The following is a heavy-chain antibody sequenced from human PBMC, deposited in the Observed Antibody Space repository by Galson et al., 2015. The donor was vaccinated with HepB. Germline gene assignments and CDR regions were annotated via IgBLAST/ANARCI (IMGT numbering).Heavy chain of an antibody. Sequence: SLRLSCAASGFTFSSYGMHWVRQAPGKGLEWVAFIRYDGSNKYYADSVKGRFTISRDNSKNTLYLQMNSLRAEDTAVYYCAKCHVAIAAAGCFDYWGQGTLGTVSS. J-gene: IGHJ4*02. CDR3: AKCHVAIAAAGCFDY. CDR2: IRYDGSNK. D-gene: IGHD6-13*01. V-gene: IGHV3-30*02. CDR1: GFTFSSYG.